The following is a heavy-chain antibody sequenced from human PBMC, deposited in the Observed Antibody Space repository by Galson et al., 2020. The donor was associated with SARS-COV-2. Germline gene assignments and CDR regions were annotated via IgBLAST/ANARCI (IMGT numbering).Heavy chain of an antibody. V-gene: IGHV3-30*02. CDR3: AKRSGSGSNYFDY. Sequence: GGSLRLSCAASGFAFSGDRMHWVRQAPGKGLEWVASIQYDGRSKYYADSVKGRFTMSRDNSKNTLYLQMNSLRHEDTAVYYCAKRSGSGSNYFDYWGQGTLVTVSS. CDR2: IQYDGRSK. J-gene: IGHJ4*02. CDR1: GFAFSGDR. D-gene: IGHD3-10*01.